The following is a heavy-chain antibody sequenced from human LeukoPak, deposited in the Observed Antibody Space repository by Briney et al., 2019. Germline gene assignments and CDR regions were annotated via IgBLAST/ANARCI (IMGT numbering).Heavy chain of an antibody. J-gene: IGHJ4*02. Sequence: GGSLRLSCEASGFTFSTYGMSWIRQAPGKGLEWVADIKQDGSETYYVDSVKGRFSISRDNAKNSLFLQMNSLRAEDTAVYYCAKEIAAVRKYFDYWGQGTLVTVSS. CDR2: IKQDGSET. CDR1: GFTFSTYG. V-gene: IGHV3-7*01. D-gene: IGHD6-13*01. CDR3: AKEIAAVRKYFDY.